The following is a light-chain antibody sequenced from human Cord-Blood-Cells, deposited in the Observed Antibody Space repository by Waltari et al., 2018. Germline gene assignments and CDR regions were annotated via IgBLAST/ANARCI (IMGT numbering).Light chain of an antibody. J-gene: IGLJ2*01. CDR1: SSNIGAGYD. Sequence: QSVLTQPPSVSGAPGQRVTISCTGSSSNIGAGYDVHWYQPLPGTAPKILIYGNSNRPSGVPDRFSGSKSGTSASLAITGLQAEDEADYYCQSYDSSLVVFGGGTNLTVL. V-gene: IGLV1-40*01. CDR3: QSYDSSLVV. CDR2: GNS.